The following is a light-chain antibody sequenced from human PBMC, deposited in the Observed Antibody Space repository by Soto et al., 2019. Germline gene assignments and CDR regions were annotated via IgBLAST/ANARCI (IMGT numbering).Light chain of an antibody. J-gene: IGKJ1*01. CDR2: DVS. CDR3: QQRSDWPWT. V-gene: IGKV3-11*01. CDR1: ESVTNY. Sequence: EIVLTQSPATLSLSPVSRGTLSCRASESVTNYLAWYQQKPGQAPRLLVYDVSNRATGIPARFSGGGSGTDFTLTISNLEPEDFAVYYCQQRSDWPWTFGQGTKVDIK.